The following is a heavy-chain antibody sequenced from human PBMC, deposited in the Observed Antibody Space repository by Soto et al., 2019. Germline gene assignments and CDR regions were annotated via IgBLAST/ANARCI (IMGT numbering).Heavy chain of an antibody. V-gene: IGHV4-30-2*01. CDR2: IYPSGSA. J-gene: IGHJ6*02. D-gene: IGHD3-3*01. CDR1: GGSINSGGYS. CDR3: AREIFPSGMDV. Sequence: ASETLSLTCGVSGGSINSGGYSWSWIRQPPGRGLEWIGNIYPSGSANYSPSLKTRVTISVDRSMNQFSLNLGSVTAADTAVYYCAREIFPSGMDVWGPGTTVTVSS.